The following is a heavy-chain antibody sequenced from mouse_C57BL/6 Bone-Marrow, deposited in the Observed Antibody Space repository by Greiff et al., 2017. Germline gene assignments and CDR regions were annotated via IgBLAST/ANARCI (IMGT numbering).Heavy chain of an antibody. Sequence: EVQLQQSGAELVRPGASVKLSCTASGFNIKDDYMHWVKQRPEQGLEWIGWIDPGNGDTEYASKFQGKATITADTSSNTAYLQLSSLTSEDTAVYYCTTWDGGFAYWGQGTLVTVSA. CDR1: GFNIKDDY. CDR3: TTWDGGFAY. CDR2: IDPGNGDT. J-gene: IGHJ3*01. V-gene: IGHV14-4*01. D-gene: IGHD2-3*01.